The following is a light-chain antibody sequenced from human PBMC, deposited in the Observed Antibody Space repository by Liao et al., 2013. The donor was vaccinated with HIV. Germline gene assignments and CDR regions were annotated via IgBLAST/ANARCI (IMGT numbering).Light chain of an antibody. Sequence: SYELTQPPSVSVSPRQTVSITCSGDKLGDKYACWYQQKPGQSPVLVIYQDSKRPSGIPERFSGSNSGNTATLTISGTQAMDEADYYCQAWDSSTGVFGTGTKVTVL. CDR3: QAWDSSTGV. V-gene: IGLV3-1*01. J-gene: IGLJ1*01. CDR1: KLGDKY. CDR2: QDS.